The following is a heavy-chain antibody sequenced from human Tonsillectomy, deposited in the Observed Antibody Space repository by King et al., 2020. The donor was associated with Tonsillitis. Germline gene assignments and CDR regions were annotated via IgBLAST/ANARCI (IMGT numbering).Heavy chain of an antibody. J-gene: IGHJ4*02. Sequence: VQLVESGGGLIKPGGSLRLSCAASGFTFSNAWMSWVRQAPGKGLEWVGRIKSETSGGTTDYAAPVKGRFTISRDDSKNTLFLQMNSLRAEDAAVYYCTPEGYTYGFHSLGDWGQGTLVTVSS. V-gene: IGHV3-15*01. D-gene: IGHD5-18*01. CDR1: GFTFSNAW. CDR3: TPEGYTYGFHSLGD. CDR2: IKSETSGGTT.